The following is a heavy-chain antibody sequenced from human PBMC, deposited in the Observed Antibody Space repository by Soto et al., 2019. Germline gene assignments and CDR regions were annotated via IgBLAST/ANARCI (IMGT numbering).Heavy chain of an antibody. Sequence: PGGSLRLSCAASGFTFSMYWMHWVRQAPGKGLLWVSRINGDGTDTTYADSVKGRFTISRDNAKNTVYLQMNGLRAEDTAVYYCAREVGRGSGSYYLDYWGQEILVTVSS. D-gene: IGHD3-16*01. CDR3: AREVGRGSGSYYLDY. CDR2: INGDGTDT. CDR1: GFTFSMYW. J-gene: IGHJ4*02. V-gene: IGHV3-74*03.